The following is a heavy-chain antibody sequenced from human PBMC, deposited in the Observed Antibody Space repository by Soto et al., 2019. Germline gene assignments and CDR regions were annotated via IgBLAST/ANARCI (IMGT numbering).Heavy chain of an antibody. CDR3: ARVPLTAYFDL. CDR2: VYNSGST. D-gene: IGHD3-9*01. Sequence: QVQLQESGPGLVKPSETLSLTCTVSGGSVSGGSYCWSWIRQPPGKGLECIGYVYNSGSTTYNPILKTRITITVDTSKTPFSMGLCSVTAADTAVYYCARVPLTAYFDLWGRGTLVTVSS. V-gene: IGHV4-61*01. CDR1: GGSVSGGSYC. J-gene: IGHJ2*01.